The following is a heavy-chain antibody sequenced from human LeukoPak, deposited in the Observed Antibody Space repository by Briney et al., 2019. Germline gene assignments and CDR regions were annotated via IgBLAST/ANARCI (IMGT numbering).Heavy chain of an antibody. CDR3: ARGADCTNGVCLDY. CDR1: GFTFSSYS. J-gene: IGHJ4*02. D-gene: IGHD2-8*01. CDR2: ISSSSSYI. V-gene: IGHV3-21*01. Sequence: GGSLRLSCVASGFTFSSYSMNWVRQAPGKGLEWVSSISSSSSYIYYADSVKGRFTISRDNAKNSLYLQMNSLRAEDTAVYYCARGADCTNGVCLDYWGQGTLVTVSS.